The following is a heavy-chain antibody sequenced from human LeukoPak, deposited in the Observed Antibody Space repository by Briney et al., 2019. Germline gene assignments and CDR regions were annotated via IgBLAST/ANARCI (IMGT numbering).Heavy chain of an antibody. CDR2: IYYSGST. V-gene: IGHV4-39*01. D-gene: IGHD1-26*01. Sequence: SSETLSLTCTVSGGSISSSSYYWGWIRQPPGKGLEWIGSIYYSGSTYYNPSLKSRVTISVDTSKNQFSLKLSSVTAADTAVYYCAIPVGATKGGAFDYWGQGTLVTVSS. J-gene: IGHJ4*02. CDR3: AIPVGATKGGAFDY. CDR1: GGSISSSSYY.